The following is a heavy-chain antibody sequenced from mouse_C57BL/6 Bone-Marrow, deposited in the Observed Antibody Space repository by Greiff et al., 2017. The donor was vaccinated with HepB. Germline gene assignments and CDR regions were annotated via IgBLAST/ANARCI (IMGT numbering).Heavy chain of an antibody. Sequence: QVQLQQPGTELVKPGASVKLSCKASGYTFTSYWMHWVKQRPGQGLEWIGNIIPSNGGTNYNEKFKSKATLTVDKSSSTAYMQLSSLTSEDSAVYYCARDGIITTVVAADYWGQGTTLTVSS. J-gene: IGHJ2*01. CDR1: GYTFTSYW. CDR3: ARDGIITTVVAADY. CDR2: IIPSNGGT. V-gene: IGHV1-53*01. D-gene: IGHD1-1*01.